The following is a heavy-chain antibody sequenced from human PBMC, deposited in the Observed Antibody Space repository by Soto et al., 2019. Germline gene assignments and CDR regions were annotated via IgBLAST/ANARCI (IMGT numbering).Heavy chain of an antibody. V-gene: IGHV3-7*05. D-gene: IGHD5-18*01. CDR1: GFTFRTYW. J-gene: IGHJ6*02. Sequence: EVQLVESGGGLVQPGGSLRLSCGASGFTFRTYWLSWVRQVPGKGLEWVANINQDGSEKNYVDSVKGRFTISRDNAKNSLYLQMSSLSAEDTALYYCARDGSTSWYSYDYHGMDVWGQGTKVTVSS. CDR2: INQDGSEK. CDR3: ARDGSTSWYSYDYHGMDV.